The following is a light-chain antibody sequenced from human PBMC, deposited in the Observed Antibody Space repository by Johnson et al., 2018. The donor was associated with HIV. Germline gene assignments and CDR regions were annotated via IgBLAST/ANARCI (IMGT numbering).Light chain of an antibody. CDR3: GTWDNSVSPGGV. Sequence: QSILTQPPSVSAAPGQRVTISCSGGIANIGNNYVSWYQQLPGTAPKLLIYEHNKRPSGLPDRFSGSKSGTSATLDNSGLQTGDEADYYCGTWDNSVSPGGVFGTGTKVIVL. CDR1: IANIGNNY. V-gene: IGLV1-51*02. J-gene: IGLJ1*01. CDR2: EHN.